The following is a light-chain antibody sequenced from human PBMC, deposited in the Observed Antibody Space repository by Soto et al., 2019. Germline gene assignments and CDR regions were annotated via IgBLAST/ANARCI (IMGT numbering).Light chain of an antibody. V-gene: IGKV3-15*01. CDR1: QSVSSN. CDR2: GAS. Sequence: EIVRTQSPATLSVSPGERATLSCRASQSVSSNLAWYQQKPGQAPRLLIYGASTRATGIPARFSGSGSGTEFTLTISSLQSEDFAVCYCQQYNNWPLTFGVGTKVEIK. CDR3: QQYNNWPLT. J-gene: IGKJ4*01.